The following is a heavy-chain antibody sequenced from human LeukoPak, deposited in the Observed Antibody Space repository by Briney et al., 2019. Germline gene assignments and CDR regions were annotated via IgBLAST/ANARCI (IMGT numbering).Heavy chain of an antibody. CDR1: GFTFSSYG. CDR2: IWYDESNK. D-gene: IGHD2-2*01. Sequence: GGSLRLSCAASGFTFSSYGMHWVRQAPGKGLEWVAVIWYDESNKYYADSVKGRFTISRDNSKNTLYLQMNSLRAEDTAVYYCARAGAPAAIYWYFDLWGRGTLVTVSS. V-gene: IGHV3-33*01. CDR3: ARAGAPAAIYWYFDL. J-gene: IGHJ2*01.